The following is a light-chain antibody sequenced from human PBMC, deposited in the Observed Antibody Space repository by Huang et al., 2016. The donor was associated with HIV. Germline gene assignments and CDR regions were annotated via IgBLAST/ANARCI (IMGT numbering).Light chain of an antibody. Sequence: DIQMTQSPSSLSASVGDRVTITCRASQSISTYLNWYQHKSGKAPKLLIYGVSNLQSGAPSRVSGSGSGTDFTLTINSLQPEDFATYACQQSYTTPWTFGQGTKVEIK. J-gene: IGKJ1*01. CDR2: GVS. CDR1: QSISTY. V-gene: IGKV1-39*01. CDR3: QQSYTTPWT.